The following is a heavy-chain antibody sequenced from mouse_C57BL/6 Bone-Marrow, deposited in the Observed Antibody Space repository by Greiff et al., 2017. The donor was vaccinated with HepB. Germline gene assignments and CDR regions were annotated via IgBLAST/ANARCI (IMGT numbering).Heavy chain of an antibody. CDR1: GYTFTDYY. Sequence: VQLQQSGPELVKPGASVKISCKASGYTFTDYYMNWVKQSHGKSLEWIGDINPNNGGTSYNQKFKGKATLTVDKSSSTAYMELRSLTSEDSAVYYCARPSTDWGQGTLVTVSA. V-gene: IGHV1-26*01. CDR3: ARPSTD. CDR2: INPNNGGT. J-gene: IGHJ3*01. D-gene: IGHD1-1*01.